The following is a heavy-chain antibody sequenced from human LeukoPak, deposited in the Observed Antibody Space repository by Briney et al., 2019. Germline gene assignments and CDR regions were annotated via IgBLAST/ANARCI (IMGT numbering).Heavy chain of an antibody. J-gene: IGHJ4*02. CDR3: ARESFAARWN. V-gene: IGHV3-7*01. CDR2: IKQDGSEK. CDR1: GFTFSRYW. Sequence: GGSLRLSCAASGFTFSRYWMSWVRQAPGKGLEWVANIKQDGSEKDYVDSVKGRFTISRDNAKNSLYLQMNSLTAEDTAVYYCARESFAARWNWGQGTLVTVSS. D-gene: IGHD6-6*01.